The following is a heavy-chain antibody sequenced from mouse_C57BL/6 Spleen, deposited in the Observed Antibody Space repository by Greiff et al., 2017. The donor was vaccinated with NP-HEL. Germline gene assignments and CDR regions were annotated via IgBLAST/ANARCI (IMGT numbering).Heavy chain of an antibody. D-gene: IGHD1-1*01. J-gene: IGHJ1*03. CDR3: ASSGSSYPRWYFDV. CDR2: INPNNGGT. CDR1: GYTFTDYN. V-gene: IGHV1-22*01. Sequence: VQLQQSGPELVKPGASVKMSCKASGYTFTDYNMHWVKQSHGKSLEWIGYINPNNGGTSYNQKFKGKATLTVNKSSSTAYMELRSLTSEDSAVYDCASSGSSYPRWYFDVWGTGTTVTVSS.